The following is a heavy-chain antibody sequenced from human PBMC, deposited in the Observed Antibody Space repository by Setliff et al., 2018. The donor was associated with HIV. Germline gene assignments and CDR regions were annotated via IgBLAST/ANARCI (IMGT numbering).Heavy chain of an antibody. V-gene: IGHV4-4*08. Sequence: SETLSLTCSVSSGSVTGHYWTWVRQPPGKGLEWIGYLHSLGSSRVSDTPNYSPSLKSRITISLDTSKRQFSLPMTSVTAADTAVSYCARGLSSQTHWGTRPLGSDYWGQGSLVTVS. D-gene: IGHD2-2*01. J-gene: IGHJ4*01. CDR3: ARGLSSQTHWGTRPLGSDY. CDR2: LHSLGSSRVSDTP. CDR1: SGSVTGHY.